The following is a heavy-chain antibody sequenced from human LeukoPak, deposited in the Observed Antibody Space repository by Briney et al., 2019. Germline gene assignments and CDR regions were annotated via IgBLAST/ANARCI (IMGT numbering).Heavy chain of an antibody. J-gene: IGHJ3*02. Sequence: SETLSLTCTVSGASVNSGNYYWTWIRQPAGKRLEWIGRIYTSGSTNYNPSLKSRVTMSIDASKNQFSLRLSSVTAADTAVYYCARSITMIPSDAFDIWGQGTMVTVSS. V-gene: IGHV4-61*02. D-gene: IGHD3-22*01. CDR3: ARSITMIPSDAFDI. CDR1: GASVNSGNYY. CDR2: IYTSGST.